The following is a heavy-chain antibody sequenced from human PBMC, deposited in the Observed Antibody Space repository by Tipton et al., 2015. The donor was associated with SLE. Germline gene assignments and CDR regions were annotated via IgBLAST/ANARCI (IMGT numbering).Heavy chain of an antibody. Sequence: QVQLVQSGGGVVQPGRSLRLSCAASGFTFSSYGMHWVRQAPGKGLEWVAVISYDGSNKYYADSVKGRFTISRDNSKNTLYLQMNSLRAEDTAVYYCAKPGQGAFDIWGQGTMVTVSS. CDR2: ISYDGSNK. V-gene: IGHV3-30*18. CDR3: AKPGQGAFDI. J-gene: IGHJ3*02. CDR1: GFTFSSYG.